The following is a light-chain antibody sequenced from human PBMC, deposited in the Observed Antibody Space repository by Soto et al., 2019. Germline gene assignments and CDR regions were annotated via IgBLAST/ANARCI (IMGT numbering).Light chain of an antibody. V-gene: IGKV3-20*01. J-gene: IGKJ3*01. CDR3: QQYGSSPPLT. CDR1: QSVSSSY. CDR2: GAS. Sequence: EIVSTQSPGTLSLSPGERATLSCRASQSVSSSYLAWYQQKPGQAPRLLIYGASSRATGIPDRFSGSGSGTDFTLTISRLEPEDFAVYYCQQYGSSPPLTFGPGTKVDIK.